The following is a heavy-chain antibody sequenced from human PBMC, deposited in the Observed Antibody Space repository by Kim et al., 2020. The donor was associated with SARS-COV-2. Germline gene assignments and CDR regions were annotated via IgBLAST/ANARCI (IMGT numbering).Heavy chain of an antibody. V-gene: IGHV3-30*01. Sequence: DAASLKGRFPSSRDNSKNTLYLQMNSLRAEDRAVYYCASTTDYGDSFDYWGQGTLVTVSS. J-gene: IGHJ4*02. CDR3: ASTTDYGDSFDY. D-gene: IGHD4-17*01.